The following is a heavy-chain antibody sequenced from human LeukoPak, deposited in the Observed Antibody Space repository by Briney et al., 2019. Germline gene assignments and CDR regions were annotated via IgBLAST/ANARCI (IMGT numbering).Heavy chain of an antibody. J-gene: IGHJ4*02. CDR3: ARGFRGPPNTDY. CDR1: GGSISSYY. V-gene: IGHV4-59*08. CDR2: IYYSGST. D-gene: IGHD3-10*01. Sequence: SETLSLTCTVSGGSISSYYWSWIWQPPGKGLEWIGYIYYSGSTTYNPSLKSRVTISVDTSKNQFSLKLSSVTAADTAVYYCARGFRGPPNTDYWGQGTLVTVSS.